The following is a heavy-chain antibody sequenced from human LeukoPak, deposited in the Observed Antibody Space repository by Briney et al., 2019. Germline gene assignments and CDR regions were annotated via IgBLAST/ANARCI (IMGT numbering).Heavy chain of an antibody. Sequence: ASVKVSCKASGYTFTGYYMHWVRQAPGQGLEWMGWINPNSGGTNYAQKFQGRVTMIRDTSISTAYMELSRLRSDDTAVYYCARISCGDYAMWYFDYWGQGTLVTVSS. CDR2: INPNSGGT. D-gene: IGHD4-17*01. CDR1: GYTFTGYY. V-gene: IGHV1-2*02. J-gene: IGHJ4*02. CDR3: ARISCGDYAMWYFDY.